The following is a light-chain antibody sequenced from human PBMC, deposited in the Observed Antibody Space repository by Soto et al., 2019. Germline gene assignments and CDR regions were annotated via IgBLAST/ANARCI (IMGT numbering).Light chain of an antibody. Sequence: DIQMTQSPSTLSASVGDRVTITCRASQSISSWLAWYQQKPGRAPNLLLYKASSLDSGLSSKFSGSGSGTEFTLTISSLQPDDSATYYCQQYSSLPLTFGGGTKVEIK. CDR1: QSISSW. CDR3: QQYSSLPLT. CDR2: KAS. V-gene: IGKV1-5*03. J-gene: IGKJ4*01.